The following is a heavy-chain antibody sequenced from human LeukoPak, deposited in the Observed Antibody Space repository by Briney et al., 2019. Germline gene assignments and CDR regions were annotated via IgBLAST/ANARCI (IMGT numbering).Heavy chain of an antibody. CDR2: IYYSGST. CDR3: ASEAAGTSHFDY. V-gene: IGHV4-39*01. Sequence: SETLSLTCTVSGGSISSSSCYWGWIRQPPGKGLEWIGSIYYSGSTYYNPSLKSRVTISVDTSKNQFSLKLSSVTAADTAVYHCASEAAGTSHFDYWGQGTLVTVSS. CDR1: GGSISSSSCY. D-gene: IGHD6-13*01. J-gene: IGHJ4*02.